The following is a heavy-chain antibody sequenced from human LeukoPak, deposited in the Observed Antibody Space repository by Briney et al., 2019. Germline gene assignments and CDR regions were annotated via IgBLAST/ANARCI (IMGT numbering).Heavy chain of an antibody. CDR3: ARDQDSGSSRTLDY. V-gene: IGHV3-21*01. CDR1: GFTFSSYA. J-gene: IGHJ4*02. Sequence: PGGSLRLSCAASGFTFSSYATNWVRQAPGKGLEWVSSISSGSSYRYYADSVKGRFTISRDNAKKSLYLQMNSLRAEDTAVYYCARDQDSGSSRTLDYWGQGTLVTVSS. D-gene: IGHD6-6*01. CDR2: ISSGSSYR.